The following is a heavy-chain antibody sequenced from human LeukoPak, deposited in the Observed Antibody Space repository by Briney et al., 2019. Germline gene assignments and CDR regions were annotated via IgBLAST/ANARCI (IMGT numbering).Heavy chain of an antibody. D-gene: IGHD3-22*01. CDR1: GDTFTSYD. CDR2: MNPNSGNT. Sequence: ASVKVSCKASGDTFTSYDINWVRQATGQGLEWMGWMNPNSGNTGYAQKFQGRVTMTRNTSISTAYMELSSLRSEDTAVYYCARVFYDSSGYSDYWGQGTLVTVSS. V-gene: IGHV1-8*02. J-gene: IGHJ4*02. CDR3: ARVFYDSSGYSDY.